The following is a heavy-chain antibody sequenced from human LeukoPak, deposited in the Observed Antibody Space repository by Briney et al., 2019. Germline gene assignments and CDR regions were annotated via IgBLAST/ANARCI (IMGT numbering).Heavy chain of an antibody. V-gene: IGHV3-48*03. D-gene: IGHD3/OR15-3a*01. J-gene: IGHJ4*02. CDR3: ASGLVIDY. Sequence: GGSLRLSCTTSGFIFNTHEFNWFRQAPGRGLEWVSHIGTGGSPIYYADSVKGRFTISRDDARQSLYLQMDSLRVEDTAVYYCASGLVIDYWGQGTLVTVSS. CDR2: IGTGGSPI. CDR1: GFIFNTHE.